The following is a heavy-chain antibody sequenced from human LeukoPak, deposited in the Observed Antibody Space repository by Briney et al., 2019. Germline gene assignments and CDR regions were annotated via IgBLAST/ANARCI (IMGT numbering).Heavy chain of an antibody. J-gene: IGHJ4*02. CDR3: ARVLSGGSCYSDY. D-gene: IGHD2-15*01. CDR2: IKQDGSEK. CDR1: GFTFSSYW. V-gene: IGHV3-7*01. Sequence: PGGSLRLSCAASGFTFSSYWMSWVRQAPGKGLEWVANIKQDGSEKYYVDSVKGRFTISRDNAKNSLYLQMNSLRAEDTAVYYCARVLSGGSCYSDYWGQGTLVTVSS.